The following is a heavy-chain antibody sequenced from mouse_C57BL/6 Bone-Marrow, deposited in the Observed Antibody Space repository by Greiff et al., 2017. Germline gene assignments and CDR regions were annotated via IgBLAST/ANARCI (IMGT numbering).Heavy chain of an antibody. CDR2: IDPNSGGT. Sequence: QVQLQQPGAELVKPGASVKLSCKASGYTFTSYWMHWVKQRPGRGLEWIGRIDPNSGGTKYNEKFKSKATLTVDKPSRTAYMQLSSLTSEDSAVYYCASFYGSSPYYYAMDYWGQGTSVTVSS. V-gene: IGHV1-72*01. CDR3: ASFYGSSPYYYAMDY. D-gene: IGHD1-1*01. CDR1: GYTFTSYW. J-gene: IGHJ4*01.